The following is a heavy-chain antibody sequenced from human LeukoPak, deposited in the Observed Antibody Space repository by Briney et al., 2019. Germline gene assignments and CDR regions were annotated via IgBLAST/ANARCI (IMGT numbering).Heavy chain of an antibody. V-gene: IGHV3-7*01. J-gene: IGHJ3*02. Sequence: GGSLRLSCTASGFTFSSYWMSWVRQAPGKGPEWVANIKEDGSEIDYADSVKGRFSISRDNSKNTLYLQMNSLRAEDTAVYYCANYVEESLDYYDSSGYYALAFDIWGQGTMVTVSS. D-gene: IGHD3-22*01. CDR1: GFTFSSYW. CDR3: ANYVEESLDYYDSSGYYALAFDI. CDR2: IKEDGSEI.